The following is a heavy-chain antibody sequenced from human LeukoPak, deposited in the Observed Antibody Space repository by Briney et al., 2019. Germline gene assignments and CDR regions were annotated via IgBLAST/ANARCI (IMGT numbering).Heavy chain of an antibody. J-gene: IGHJ4*02. D-gene: IGHD5-18*01. CDR2: INHGGNT. CDR1: GGSISGPY. Sequence: SETLSLTCTVSGGSISGPYWSWIRQPPGKGLEWIGDINHGGNTNYNPSLKSRVTISADTSKNQISLKLRSVTAADTAVYYCHLWLRSPPGFDYWGQGTLVTVSS. V-gene: IGHV4-34*01. CDR3: HLWLRSPPGFDY.